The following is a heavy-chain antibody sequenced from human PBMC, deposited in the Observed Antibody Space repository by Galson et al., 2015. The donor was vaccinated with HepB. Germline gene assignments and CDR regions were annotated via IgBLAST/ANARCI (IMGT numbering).Heavy chain of an antibody. V-gene: IGHV3-48*02. CDR1: GFTFSSYS. CDR2: ISSSSSTI. Sequence: SLRLSCAASGFTFSSYSMNWVRQAPGKGLEWVSYISSSSSTIYYADSVKGRFTISRDNAKNSLYLQMNSLRDEDTAVYYCARDHRARVITFGGVIGYWGQGTLVTVSS. CDR3: ARDHRARVITFGGVIGY. D-gene: IGHD3-16*02. J-gene: IGHJ4*02.